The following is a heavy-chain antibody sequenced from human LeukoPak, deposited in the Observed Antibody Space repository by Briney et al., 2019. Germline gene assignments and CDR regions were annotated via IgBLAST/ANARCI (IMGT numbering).Heavy chain of an antibody. CDR2: ISGSGGST. Sequence: GGSLILSCAASGFTFSSYAMSWVRQAPGKGLEWVSAISGSGGSTYYADSVKGRFTISRDNSKNTLYLQMNSLRAEDTAVYYCAKAGVPAAIRSWFDPWGQGTLVTVSS. J-gene: IGHJ5*02. CDR3: AKAGVPAAIRSWFDP. D-gene: IGHD2-2*02. CDR1: GFTFSSYA. V-gene: IGHV3-23*01.